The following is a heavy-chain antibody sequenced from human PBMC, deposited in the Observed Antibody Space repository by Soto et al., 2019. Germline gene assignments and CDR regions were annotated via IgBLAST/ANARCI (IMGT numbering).Heavy chain of an antibody. J-gene: IGHJ6*02. D-gene: IGHD2-8*01. CDR1: GYTFTRYG. Sequence: QGQLVQSGAEVKKPGASVKVSCKASGYTFTRYGISWVRQAPGQGLEWMGWISGYNGDTKYAQKFQGRVTMTVDTPTNTAYMELRSLTSDDRAVYYCAKNGQPPYYYYGMDVWGQGTTVTVSS. CDR3: AKNGQPPYYYYGMDV. V-gene: IGHV1-18*01. CDR2: ISGYNGDT.